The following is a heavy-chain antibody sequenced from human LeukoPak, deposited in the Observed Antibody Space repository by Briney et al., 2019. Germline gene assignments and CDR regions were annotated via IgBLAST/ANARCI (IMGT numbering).Heavy chain of an antibody. CDR3: ARVTYYYDASGYYFYSFDY. D-gene: IGHD3-22*01. J-gene: IGHJ4*02. CDR1: GGSMSSYY. Sequence: SETLSLTCTVSGGSMSSYYWSWIRQPPGKGLEWIGYIYYSGSTNYNPSLKSRVTISVDTSKNQFSLKLSSVTAADTAVYYCARVTYYYDASGYYFYSFDYWGQGTLVTVSS. V-gene: IGHV4-59*12. CDR2: IYYSGST.